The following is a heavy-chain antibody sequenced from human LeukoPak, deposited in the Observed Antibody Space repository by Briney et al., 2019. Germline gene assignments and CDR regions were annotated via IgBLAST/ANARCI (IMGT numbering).Heavy chain of an antibody. V-gene: IGHV3-15*01. CDR1: GFTVNYAW. J-gene: IGHJ4*02. D-gene: IGHD3-10*01. CDR3: TTDLPSLGAGEFDY. CDR2: VKSKPGGGTT. Sequence: SRGSLRLSCAASGFTVNYAWMSWVRQAPGKGLEWVGLVKSKPGGGTTNYAAPVKGRFTISRDDSRNTLYLQMNSLKTEDTAVYYCTTDLPSLGAGEFDYWGQGTLVSVSS.